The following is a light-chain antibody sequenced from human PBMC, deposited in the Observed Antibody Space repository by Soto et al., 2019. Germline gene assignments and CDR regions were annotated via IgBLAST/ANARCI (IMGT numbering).Light chain of an antibody. CDR1: SNDIGGYNY. J-gene: IGLJ2*01. CDR2: DVS. V-gene: IGLV2-14*01. Sequence: QSALTQPASVSGSAGESITFSCTGTSNDIGGYNYVSWYQQHPGKAPKLMIFDVSNRPSGVSYRFSGSKSGNTASLTISGLQAEDEADYYCSSYTSSSTLLFGGGTKVTV. CDR3: SSYTSSSTLL.